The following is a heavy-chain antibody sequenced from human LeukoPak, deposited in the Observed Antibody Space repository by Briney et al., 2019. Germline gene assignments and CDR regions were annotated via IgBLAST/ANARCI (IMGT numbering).Heavy chain of an antibody. CDR2: ISLSGSNI. D-gene: IGHD1-26*01. CDR3: ARVAISGSYSIFDY. V-gene: IGHV3-48*03. J-gene: IGHJ4*02. Sequence: GGSLRLSCAASGFTFSTYELNWVRQAPGKGLEWVSYISLSGSNIYYADSVKGRFTISRDNAKNSLYLQMNSLRAEDTAVYYCARVAISGSYSIFDYWGQGTLVTVSS. CDR1: GFTFSTYE.